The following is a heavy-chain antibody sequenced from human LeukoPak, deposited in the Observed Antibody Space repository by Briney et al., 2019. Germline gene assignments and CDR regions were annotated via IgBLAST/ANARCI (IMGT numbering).Heavy chain of an antibody. CDR2: IYYSGST. CDR3: ARDRSAGSSGKPASVYYYYGMDV. D-gene: IGHD6-13*01. CDR1: GGSISSSSYY. V-gene: IGHV4-39*07. J-gene: IGHJ6*02. Sequence: SETLSLTCTVSGGSISSSSYYWGWIRQPPGKGLEWIGSIYYSGSTYYNPSLKSRVTISVDTSKNQFSLKLSSVTAADTAVYYCARDRSAGSSGKPASVYYYYGMDVWGQGTTVTVSS.